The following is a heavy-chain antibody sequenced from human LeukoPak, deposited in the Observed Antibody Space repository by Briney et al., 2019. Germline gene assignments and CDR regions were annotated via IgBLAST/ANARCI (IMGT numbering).Heavy chain of an antibody. D-gene: IGHD3-22*01. CDR2: ISSSGSTI. Sequence: GASLRLSCAASGFTFSSYEMNWVRQAPEKGLEWVSYISSSGSTIYYADSVKGRFTISRDNAKNSLYLQMNSLRAEDTAVYYCARDCLYYDSGNWFDPWGQGTLVTVSS. CDR3: ARDCLYYDSGNWFDP. J-gene: IGHJ5*02. CDR1: GFTFSSYE. V-gene: IGHV3-48*03.